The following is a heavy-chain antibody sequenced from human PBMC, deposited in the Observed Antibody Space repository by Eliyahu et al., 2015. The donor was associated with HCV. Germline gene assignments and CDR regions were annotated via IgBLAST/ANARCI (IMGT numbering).Heavy chain of an antibody. J-gene: IGHJ5*02. V-gene: IGHV3-23*01. Sequence: EVQLLESGGGLVQPGGSLRLSCAAXGFTFSSYAMSWVRQAPGKGLEWVPGISGSGGSRYYADSVKGRFTISRDNSKNTLYLQMNSLRAEDTAVYYCAKDGEGDYYDSSEGWFDPWGQGTLVTVSS. CDR3: AKDGEGDYYDSSEGWFDP. D-gene: IGHD3-22*01. CDR2: ISGSGGSR. CDR1: GFTFSSYA.